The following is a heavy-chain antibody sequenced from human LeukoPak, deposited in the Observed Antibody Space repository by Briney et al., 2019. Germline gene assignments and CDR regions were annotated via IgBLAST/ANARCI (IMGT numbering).Heavy chain of an antibody. D-gene: IGHD3-22*01. Sequence: SETLSLTCTVSGGSISSGDYYWSWIRQPPGKGLEWIGYIYYSGSTYYNPSLKSRVTISVDTSKNQFSLKLSSVTAADTAVYYCARGLNYYDSGGYYGPYWYFDLWGRGTLVTVSS. J-gene: IGHJ2*01. V-gene: IGHV4-30-4*01. CDR3: ARGLNYYDSGGYYGPYWYFDL. CDR1: GGSISSGDYY. CDR2: IYYSGST.